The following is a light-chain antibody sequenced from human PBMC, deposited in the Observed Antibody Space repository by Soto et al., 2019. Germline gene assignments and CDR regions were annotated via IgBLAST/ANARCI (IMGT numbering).Light chain of an antibody. Sequence: EIVLTQSPATLSLSPGERATLSCRASQSVGSYLAWYQQKPGQPPRLRIYDASNSATGIPARFSGSGSGTDSTLAISSLEPEDFAVYYCQPRSNWPPFTFGQGTRLEIK. CDR3: QPRSNWPPFT. CDR2: DAS. J-gene: IGKJ5*01. CDR1: QSVGSY. V-gene: IGKV3-11*01.